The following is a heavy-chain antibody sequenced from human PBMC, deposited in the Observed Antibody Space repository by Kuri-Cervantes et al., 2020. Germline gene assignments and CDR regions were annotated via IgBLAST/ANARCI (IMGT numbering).Heavy chain of an antibody. CDR1: GFTFSYYY. Sequence: GGSLRLSCAASGFTFSYYYMSWIRQAPGKGLEWISYISSSGSSISYADSMKGRSTISRDNAKNSLYLQLNSLRAEDTAVYYCARIVGWYFDLWGRGTLVTVSS. CDR3: ARIVGWYFDL. D-gene: IGHD1-26*01. V-gene: IGHV3-11*01. J-gene: IGHJ2*01. CDR2: ISSSGSSI.